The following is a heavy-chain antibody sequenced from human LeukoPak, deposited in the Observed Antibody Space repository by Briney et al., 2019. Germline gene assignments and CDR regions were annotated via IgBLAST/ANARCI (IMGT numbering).Heavy chain of an antibody. D-gene: IGHD3-10*01. J-gene: IGHJ4*02. CDR1: GFTVSTNY. V-gene: IGHV3-66*01. CDR3: ASILRSSSGYYFDY. CDR2: IYSGDTT. Sequence: GGSLRLSCAASGFTVSTNYMSWVRQAPGKGLEWVSVIYSGDTTFYTDSVRGKFTISRDNSKNTLYLQMNSLRAEDTAVYYCASILRSSSGYYFDYWGQGTLVTVSS.